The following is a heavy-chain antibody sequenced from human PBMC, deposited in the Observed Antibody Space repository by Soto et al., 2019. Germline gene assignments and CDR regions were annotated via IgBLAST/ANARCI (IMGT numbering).Heavy chain of an antibody. CDR1: GYIFTTYW. CDR3: ATYQDPYYYGMDV. J-gene: IGHJ6*02. V-gene: IGHV5-51*01. D-gene: IGHD2-2*01. Sequence: GESLKISWKGSGYIFTTYWIGWVRQMPGKGLEWMGIIYPIDSDIKYSPSFQGQVTFSVDKSISTAYLQWSSLKASDTAMYFCATYQDPYYYGMDVWGQGTTVTVSS. CDR2: IYPIDSDI.